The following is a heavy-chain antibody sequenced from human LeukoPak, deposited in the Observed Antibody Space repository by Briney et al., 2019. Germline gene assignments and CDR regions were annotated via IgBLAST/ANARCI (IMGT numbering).Heavy chain of an antibody. CDR3: AKIPQVALFSVPHFDY. CDR2: ISGSGDNT. J-gene: IGHJ4*02. D-gene: IGHD2-21*01. CDR1: GFTFSSYA. Sequence: VGSLRLSCAASGFTFSSYAMNWVRQAPGKGLEWVSIISGSGDNTYYTDSVKGRVTISRDNSKNTMFLQMNSLRAEDTAVYYCAKIPQVALFSVPHFDYWGQGTLVTVSS. V-gene: IGHV3-23*01.